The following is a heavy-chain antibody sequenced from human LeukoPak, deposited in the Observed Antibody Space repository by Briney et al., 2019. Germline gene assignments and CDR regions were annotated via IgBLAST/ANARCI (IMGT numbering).Heavy chain of an antibody. CDR3: ARVPPNYYDSSGYYH. J-gene: IGHJ5*02. CDR1: GYSISSGYY. Sequence: SETLSLTCTVSGYSISSGYYWGWIRQPPGKGLEWIGSIYHSGSTYYNPSLKSRVTISVDTSKNQFSLKLSSATAADTAVYYCARVPPNYYDSSGYYHWGQGTLVTVSS. D-gene: IGHD3-22*01. V-gene: IGHV4-38-2*02. CDR2: IYHSGST.